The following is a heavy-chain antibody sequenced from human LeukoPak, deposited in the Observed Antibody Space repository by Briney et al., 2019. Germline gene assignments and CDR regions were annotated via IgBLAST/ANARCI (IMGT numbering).Heavy chain of an antibody. Sequence: GGSLRLSCAASGFTFSSYWMSWVRQAPGKGLEWVAVISFDGSDQYYADSVRGRFTISRDNSKNTLYLQMSSLRVEDTAVYFCAKVFVLMRGTPENWFDPWGQGTLVTVSS. CDR1: GFTFSSYW. D-gene: IGHD1-14*01. J-gene: IGHJ5*02. CDR2: ISFDGSDQ. V-gene: IGHV3-30*18. CDR3: AKVFVLMRGTPENWFDP.